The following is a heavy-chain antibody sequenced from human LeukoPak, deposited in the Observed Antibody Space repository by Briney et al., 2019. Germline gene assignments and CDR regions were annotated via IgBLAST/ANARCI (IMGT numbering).Heavy chain of an antibody. CDR1: GFTFASYG. V-gene: IGHV3-23*01. Sequence: GGSLRLSCTASGFTFASYGMSWVRRGPGKGLEWVSAISGSGGDTYYAGSVKGRFTISRDNSKSTMYLQMNSLRAEDTAVYYCARVLRYCSGGNCYSGGLGYMDVWGKGTTVTISS. CDR2: ISGSGGDT. J-gene: IGHJ6*03. D-gene: IGHD2-15*01. CDR3: ARVLRYCSGGNCYSGGLGYMDV.